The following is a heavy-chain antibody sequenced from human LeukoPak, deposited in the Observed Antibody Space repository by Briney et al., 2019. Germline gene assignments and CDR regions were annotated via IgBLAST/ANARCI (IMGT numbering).Heavy chain of an antibody. CDR1: GYTFTDYY. CDR3: AREGDYDYYYYYSYMDV. Sequence: ASVKVSCKPSGYTFTDYYLHWVRQAPGQGPEWMGWINPNTGDTKYAQTFQGRVTMTRDTSLSTAYMELSSLRSDDTAVYYCAREGDYDYYYYYSYMDVWGKGTTVTISS. D-gene: IGHD4-17*01. CDR2: INPNTGDT. V-gene: IGHV1-2*02. J-gene: IGHJ6*03.